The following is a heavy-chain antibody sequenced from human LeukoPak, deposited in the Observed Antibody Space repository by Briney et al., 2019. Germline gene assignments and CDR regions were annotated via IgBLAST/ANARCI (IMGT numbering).Heavy chain of an antibody. J-gene: IGHJ6*02. CDR3: AKWMTSGYVSLDYYGMDV. Sequence: GGSLRLSCAASGFTFSSYAMSWARQAPGKGLEWVSAISGSGGSTYYADSVKGRFTISRDNSKNTLYLQMNNLRAEDTAVYYCAKWMTSGYVSLDYYGMDVWGQGTTVTVSS. D-gene: IGHD3-22*01. CDR1: GFTFSSYA. V-gene: IGHV3-23*01. CDR2: ISGSGGST.